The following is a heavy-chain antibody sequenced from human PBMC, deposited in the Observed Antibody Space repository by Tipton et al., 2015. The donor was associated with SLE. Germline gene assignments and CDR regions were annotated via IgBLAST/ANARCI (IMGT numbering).Heavy chain of an antibody. V-gene: IGHV3-23*01. J-gene: IGHJ3*02. Sequence: SLRLSCAGSGFTFSSYAMSWVRQAPGKGLEWVSGISGSGDSTYYADTMKGRFTISRDNSKNTLYLQMNSLRAEDTALYYCARDGYYDTPDDAFDIWGQGTMVTVSS. CDR2: ISGSGDST. CDR3: ARDGYYDTPDDAFDI. CDR1: GFTFSSYA. D-gene: IGHD3-22*01.